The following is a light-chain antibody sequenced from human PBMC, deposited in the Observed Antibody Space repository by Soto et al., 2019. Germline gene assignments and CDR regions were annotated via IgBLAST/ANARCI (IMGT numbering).Light chain of an antibody. Sequence: QSVLTQPASVSGSPGQSITISCTGTSSDIGDYTHVSWYQQHPGKAPKLIIYEVSDRPSGVSNRFSGSKSGNTASLPISGLQTEDEADYYCCSYTSISTSAVFGGGTKLTVL. CDR3: CSYTSISTSAV. V-gene: IGLV2-14*01. CDR2: EVS. J-gene: IGLJ2*01. CDR1: SSDIGDYTH.